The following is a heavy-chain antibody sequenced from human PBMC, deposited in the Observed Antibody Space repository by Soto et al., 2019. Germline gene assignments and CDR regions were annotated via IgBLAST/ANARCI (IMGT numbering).Heavy chain of an antibody. CDR1: SGSISNYY. CDR2: IFPSGSN. D-gene: IGHD3-22*01. J-gene: IGHJ4*02. V-gene: IGHV4-4*07. CDR3: ARGSMTIDY. Sequence: QVQLQDSGPGLVKPSETLSLTCTVSSGSISNYYWSWIRQPAGKGLEWIGRIFPSGSNNYNPSLKSRVTMSVDTSKNQFSLKLSSVTSADTAVYYCARGSMTIDYWGQGTLVTASS.